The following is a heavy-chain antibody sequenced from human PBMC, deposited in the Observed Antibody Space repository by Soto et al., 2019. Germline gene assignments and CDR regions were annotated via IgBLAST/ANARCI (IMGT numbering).Heavy chain of an antibody. V-gene: IGHV4-30-4*01. D-gene: IGHD3-10*01. CDR3: ARDKGLVWFGELLHDAFDI. Sequence: QVQLQESGPGLVKPSQTLSLTCTVSGGSISSGDYYWRWIRQPPGKGLEWIGYIYYSGSTYYNPSLTSLVTISVDTSKNQFSLKLSAVPAADTAVYYCARDKGLVWFGELLHDAFDIWGQGTMVTVSS. CDR2: IYYSGST. J-gene: IGHJ3*02. CDR1: GGSISSGDYY.